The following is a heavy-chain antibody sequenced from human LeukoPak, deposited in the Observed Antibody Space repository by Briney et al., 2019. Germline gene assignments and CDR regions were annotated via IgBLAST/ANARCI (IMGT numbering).Heavy chain of an antibody. CDR3: AKGSGQYGAYDSSGLDY. J-gene: IGHJ4*02. CDR2: ISWNGGRI. CDR1: GFTFDDYA. D-gene: IGHD3-22*01. V-gene: IGHV3-9*01. Sequence: GRSLRLSCAASGFTFDDYAMHWVRQAPGKGLEWVSGISWNGGRIGYADSVKGRFAISRDNAKNSLYLQMSSLRAEDTAFYYWAKGSGQYGAYDSSGLDYWGQGTLVTVSS.